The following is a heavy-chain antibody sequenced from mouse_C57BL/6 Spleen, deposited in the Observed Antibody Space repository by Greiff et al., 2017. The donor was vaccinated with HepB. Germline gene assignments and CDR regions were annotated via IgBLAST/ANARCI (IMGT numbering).Heavy chain of an antibody. CDR2: ISYSGST. CDR1: GYSITSDY. V-gene: IGHV3-8*01. CDR3: ARYRVLAPYFDV. J-gene: IGHJ1*03. D-gene: IGHD6-1*01. Sequence: EVHLVESGPGLAKPSQTLSLTCSVTGYSITSDYWNWIRKFPGNKLEYMGYISYSGSTYYNPSLKSRISITRNTSKNQYYLQVNTVNTEDTATYYRARYRVLAPYFDVWGTGATGTVSS.